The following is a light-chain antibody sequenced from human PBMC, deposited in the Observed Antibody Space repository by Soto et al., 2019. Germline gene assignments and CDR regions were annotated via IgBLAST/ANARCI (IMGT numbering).Light chain of an antibody. CDR3: SSYRSSDTLEV. V-gene: IGLV2-14*02. Sequence: QSALTQPASVSGSPGQSITISCTGTSSNVGSYKLVSWYQQHPGKAPKLMIFEVNKRPSGVSNRFSGSKSGNTASLTISGVQPDDEADYYCSSYRSSDTLEVFGTGTKLTVL. CDR2: EVN. CDR1: SSNVGSYKL. J-gene: IGLJ1*01.